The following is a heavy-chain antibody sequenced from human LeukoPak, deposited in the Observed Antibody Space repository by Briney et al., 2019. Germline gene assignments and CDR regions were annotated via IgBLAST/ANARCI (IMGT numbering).Heavy chain of an antibody. J-gene: IGHJ4*02. D-gene: IGHD6-6*01. V-gene: IGHV4-34*01. CDR3: ARGASADY. CDR1: GGSFSGYY. Sequence: SETLSLTCAVYGGSFSGYYWSWIRQPPGKGLEWIGEINHSGSTNYNPSLKSRVTVSVDTSRNQFSLELSSVTAADTAVYYCARGASADYWGQGTLVTVSS. CDR2: INHSGST.